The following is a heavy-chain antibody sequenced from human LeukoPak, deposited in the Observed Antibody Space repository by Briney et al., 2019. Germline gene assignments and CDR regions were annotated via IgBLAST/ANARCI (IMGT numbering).Heavy chain of an antibody. CDR2: INDDGSDA. CDR1: GFTFSSYW. J-gene: IGHJ4*02. V-gene: IGHV3-7*01. Sequence: GGSLRLSCAASGFTFSSYWMTWVRQAPGKGLEWVANINDDGSDANYVDSVKGRFTVSRDNAKNSLYLQLNSLRAEDTAVYYCAKEGNAASLDYWGQGTLVTVSS. CDR3: AKEGNAASLDY. D-gene: IGHD1-1*01.